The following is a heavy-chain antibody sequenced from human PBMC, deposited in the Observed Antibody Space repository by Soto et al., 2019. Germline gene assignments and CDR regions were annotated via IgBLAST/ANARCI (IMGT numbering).Heavy chain of an antibody. CDR3: ARTKDYYDSSGYQDY. CDR1: GGTFSSYA. J-gene: IGHJ4*02. D-gene: IGHD3-22*01. Sequence: ASVKVSCKASGGTFSSYAISWVRQAPGQGLEWMGGIIPIFGTANYAQKFQGRVTITADESTSTAYMELSSLRSEDTAVYYCARTKDYYDSSGYQDYWGQGTLVTVSS. V-gene: IGHV1-69*13. CDR2: IIPIFGTA.